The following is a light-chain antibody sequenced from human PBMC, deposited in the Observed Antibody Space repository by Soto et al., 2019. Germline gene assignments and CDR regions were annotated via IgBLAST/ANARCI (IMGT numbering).Light chain of an antibody. CDR2: GAS. V-gene: IGKV3-20*01. J-gene: IGKJ1*01. CDR3: QQYGSSPPP. Sequence: EIVLTQSPGTLSLSPGERATLSCRASQSVSTNYLAWYQRKPGQAPRLLIYGASSRATDIPDRFSGSGSGTDFTLTITRLKPEDFAVYYGQQYGSSPPPFGQGTKVEIK. CDR1: QSVSTNY.